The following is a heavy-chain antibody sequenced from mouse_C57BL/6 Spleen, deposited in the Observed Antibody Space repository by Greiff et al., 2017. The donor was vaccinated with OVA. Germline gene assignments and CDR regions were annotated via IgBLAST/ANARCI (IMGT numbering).Heavy chain of an antibody. CDR3: AREENYYGSYYFDY. CDR2: IYPGDGDT. J-gene: IGHJ2*01. Sequence: QVQLQQSGPELVKPGASVKISCKASGYAFSSSWMNWVKQRPGKGLEWIGRIYPGDGDTNYNGKFKGKATLTADKSSSTAYMQLSSLTSEDSAVYFCAREENYYGSYYFDYWGQGTTLTVSS. D-gene: IGHD1-1*01. V-gene: IGHV1-82*01. CDR1: GYAFSSSW.